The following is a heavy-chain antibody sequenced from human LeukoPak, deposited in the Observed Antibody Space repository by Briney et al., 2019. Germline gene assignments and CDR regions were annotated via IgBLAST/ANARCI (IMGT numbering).Heavy chain of an antibody. CDR1: GGSISIYY. V-gene: IGHV4-39*07. CDR3: ARVDVVRGVTFDY. J-gene: IGHJ4*02. Sequence: SETLSLTCTVSGGSISIYYWSWIRQPPGKGLEWIGSIYYSGSTYYNPSLKSRVTISVDTSKNQFSLKLSSVTAADTAVYYCARVDVVRGVTFDYWGQGTLVTVSS. D-gene: IGHD3-10*01. CDR2: IYYSGST.